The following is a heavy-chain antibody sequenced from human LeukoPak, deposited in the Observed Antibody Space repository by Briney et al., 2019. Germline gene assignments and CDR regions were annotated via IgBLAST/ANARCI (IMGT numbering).Heavy chain of an antibody. CDR2: INDSGRI. Sequence: TSETLSLTCAVYSGSFSNYYWSWIRQPPGKGLEWIGEINDSGRINYNPSLMSRVTVSVDTSKKQFSLRLTSVTATDTAVYYCARRWNYGRNYYIDVWGKGATVSVSS. V-gene: IGHV4-34*01. D-gene: IGHD1-7*01. CDR1: SGSFSNYY. J-gene: IGHJ6*03. CDR3: ARRWNYGRNYYIDV.